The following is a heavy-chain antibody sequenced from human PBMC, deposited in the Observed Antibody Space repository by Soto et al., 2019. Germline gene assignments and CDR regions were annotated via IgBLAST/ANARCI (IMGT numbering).Heavy chain of an antibody. D-gene: IGHD6-13*01. CDR2: IYYSGST. CDR3: ARRMSSSWYFDY. J-gene: IGHJ4*02. Sequence: SETLSLTCTVSGGSISSYYWSWIRQPPGKGLEWIGYIYYSGSTNYNSSLKSRVTISVDTSKNQFSLKLSSVTAADTAVYYCARRMSSSWYFDYWGQGTLVTVSS. V-gene: IGHV4-59*08. CDR1: GGSISSYY.